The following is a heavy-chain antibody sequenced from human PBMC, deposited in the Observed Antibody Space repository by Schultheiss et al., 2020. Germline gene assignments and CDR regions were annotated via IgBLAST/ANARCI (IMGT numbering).Heavy chain of an antibody. V-gene: IGHV3-74*01. D-gene: IGHD2-15*01. CDR3: AKSPPLDCSGGSCYSYYYYYGMDV. CDR2: ISSDGSST. Sequence: GGSLRLSCAASGFKFRTYWMHWVRQVPGKGLVWVSRISSDGSSTSYADSVKGRFTISRDNAKNSLYLQMNSLRAEDTAVYYCAKSPPLDCSGGSCYSYYYYYGMDVWGQGTTVTVCS. CDR1: GFKFRTYW. J-gene: IGHJ6*01.